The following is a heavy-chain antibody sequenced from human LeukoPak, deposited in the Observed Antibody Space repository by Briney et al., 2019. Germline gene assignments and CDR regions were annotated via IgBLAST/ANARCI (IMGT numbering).Heavy chain of an antibody. V-gene: IGHV4-34*01. J-gene: IGHJ4*02. Sequence: PSETLSLTCAVYGGSFSGYYWSWVRQPPGKGLEWIGEINHSGSINYNPSLKSRVTISVDTSKNQFSLKLSSVTAADTAVYYCARGGGYVGAWGYWGQGTLVTVSS. CDR3: ARGGGYVGAWGY. CDR2: INHSGSI. CDR1: GGSFSGYY. D-gene: IGHD1-26*01.